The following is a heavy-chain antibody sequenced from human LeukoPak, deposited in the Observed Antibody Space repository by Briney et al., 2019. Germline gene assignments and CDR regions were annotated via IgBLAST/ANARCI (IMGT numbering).Heavy chain of an antibody. CDR3: ASLSR. Sequence: GGLSLSCAASGFTFSSYWMHWVRQAPGKRLVWVSRINSDGSSTSYADSVKGRFTISRDNAKNTLYLQMNSLRAEDTAVYYCASLSRWGQGTLVTVSS. CDR2: INSDGSST. J-gene: IGHJ4*02. V-gene: IGHV3-74*01. CDR1: GFTFSSYW.